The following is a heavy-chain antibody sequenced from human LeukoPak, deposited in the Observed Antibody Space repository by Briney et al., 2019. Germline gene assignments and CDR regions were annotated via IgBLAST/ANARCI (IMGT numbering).Heavy chain of an antibody. CDR1: GFTFSSYS. CDR3: ARTPYSSAHYFDY. Sequence: PGGSLRLSCAASGFTFSSYSMNWVRQAPGKGLEWVSSISSSSSYIYYADSVKGRFTISRDNAKNSLYLQMNSLRAEDTAVYYCARTPYSSAHYFDYWGQGTLVTVSS. D-gene: IGHD6-19*01. V-gene: IGHV3-21*01. J-gene: IGHJ4*02. CDR2: ISSSSSYI.